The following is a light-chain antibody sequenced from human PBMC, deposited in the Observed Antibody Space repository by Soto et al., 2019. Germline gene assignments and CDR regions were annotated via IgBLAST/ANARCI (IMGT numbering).Light chain of an antibody. V-gene: IGLV6-57*04. J-gene: IGLJ2*01. CDR1: SGSIAANF. Sequence: NFMLTQPRSVSESPGKTVTISCTRGSGSIAANFVQWYQQPPGSAPTAVIFEDNQRPSGVPDRFSGSIDTSSNSASLTISGLKTEDEDDYYCQSFDETTVILGGGTQLTVL. CDR2: EDN. CDR3: QSFDETTVI.